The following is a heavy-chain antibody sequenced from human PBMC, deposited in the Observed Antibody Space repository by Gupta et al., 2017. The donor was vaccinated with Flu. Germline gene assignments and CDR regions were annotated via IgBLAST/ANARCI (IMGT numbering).Heavy chain of an antibody. V-gene: IGHV3-23*01. D-gene: IGHD3-9*01. CDR2: ISGSGGST. CDR3: AKDLMSTAYDILTGYYVDY. Sequence: EVQLLESGGGLVQPGGSLRLSCAASGFTFSSYAMSWVGQAPGKGLEWVSAISGSGGSTYYADSVKGRFTISRDNSKNTLYLQMNSLRAEDTAVYYCAKDLMSTAYDILTGYYVDYWGQGTLVTVSS. CDR1: GFTFSSYA. J-gene: IGHJ4*02.